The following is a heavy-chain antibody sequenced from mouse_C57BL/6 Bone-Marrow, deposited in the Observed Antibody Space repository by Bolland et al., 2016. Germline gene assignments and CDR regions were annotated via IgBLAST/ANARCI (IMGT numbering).Heavy chain of an antibody. CDR3: ASGGYYVGFAY. V-gene: IGHV1-26*01. CDR2: NGGT. D-gene: IGHD2-3*01. J-gene: IGHJ3*01. Sequence: NGGTSYNQKFKGKATLTVDKSSSTAYMELRSLISEDSAVYYCASGGYYVGFAYWGQGTLV.